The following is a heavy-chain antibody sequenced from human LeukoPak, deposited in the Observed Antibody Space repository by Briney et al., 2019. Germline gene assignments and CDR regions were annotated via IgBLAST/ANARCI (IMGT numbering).Heavy chain of an antibody. CDR1: GFTFSSYG. V-gene: IGHV3-30*18. J-gene: IGHJ6*02. D-gene: IGHD2-15*01. Sequence: GGSLRLSCAASGFTFSSYGMHWVRQAPGKGLEWVAVISYDGSNKYYADSVKGRFTISRDNSKNTLYLQMNSLRAEDTAVYYCAKDQSIVVVVAATRGMDVWGQGATVTVSS. CDR2: ISYDGSNK. CDR3: AKDQSIVVVVAATRGMDV.